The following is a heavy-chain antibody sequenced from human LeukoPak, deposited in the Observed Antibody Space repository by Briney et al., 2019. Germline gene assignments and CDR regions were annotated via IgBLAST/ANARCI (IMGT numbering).Heavy chain of an antibody. J-gene: IGHJ4*02. CDR3: AKDQRPGLYCSSTSCYSPSVFDY. CDR2: ISWDGGST. V-gene: IGHV3-43D*04. CDR1: GFTFEDYA. D-gene: IGHD2-2*01. Sequence: GGSLRLSCAASGFTFEDYAMHWVRQAPGKGLEWVSLISWDGGSTYYADSVKGRFTISRDNSKNSLYLQMNSLRAEDTALYYCAKDQRPGLYCSSTSCYSPSVFDYWGQGTLVTVSS.